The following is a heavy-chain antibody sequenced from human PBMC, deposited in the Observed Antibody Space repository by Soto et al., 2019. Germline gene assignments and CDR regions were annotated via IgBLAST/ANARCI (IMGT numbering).Heavy chain of an antibody. J-gene: IGHJ4*02. CDR2: ISSSSSTI. CDR1: GFTFSSYS. Sequence: GGSLRLSCAASGFTFSSYSVNWVRQAPGKGLQWISYISSSSSTIYYADFVKGGFTISRDNARNSLYLQMNSLGAEDTAVYYCARDLFVSGDYGGYVPFDSWGQGTLVTVSS. V-gene: IGHV3-48*01. D-gene: IGHD4-17*01. CDR3: ARDLFVSGDYGGYVPFDS.